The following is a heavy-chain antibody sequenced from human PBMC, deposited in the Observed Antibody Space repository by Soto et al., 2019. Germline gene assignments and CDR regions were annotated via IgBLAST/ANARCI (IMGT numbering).Heavy chain of an antibody. Sequence: SETLSLTCTVSGGSIGSSSYYWGWIRQPPGKGLEWIGSIYYSGSTYYNPSLKSRVTISVDTSKNRVSLNLTSLTAAATAIYYCTRANCYSEYWGQGALVTVSS. CDR3: TRANCYSEY. CDR1: GGSIGSSSYY. D-gene: IGHD7-27*01. J-gene: IGHJ4*02. V-gene: IGHV4-39*07. CDR2: IYYSGST.